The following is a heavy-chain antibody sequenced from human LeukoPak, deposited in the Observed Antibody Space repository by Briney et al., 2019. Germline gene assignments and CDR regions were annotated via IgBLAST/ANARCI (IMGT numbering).Heavy chain of an antibody. J-gene: IGHJ5*02. CDR1: GYTFTDYY. V-gene: IGHV1-2*02. D-gene: IGHD6-13*01. CDR3: AKDLRYSSSWSSGWFDP. CDR2: INPKSGGT. Sequence: ASVKVSCKASGYTFTDYYLHWVRQAPGQGLQWMGWINPKSGGTSYAQMFQGRVTMTRDTSISTAYMELSRLRSDDTAAYYCAKDLRYSSSWSSGWFDPWGQGTLVTVSS.